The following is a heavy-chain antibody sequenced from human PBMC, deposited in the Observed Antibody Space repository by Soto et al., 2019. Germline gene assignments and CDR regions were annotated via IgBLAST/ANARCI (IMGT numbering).Heavy chain of an antibody. CDR2: ISGSGGST. V-gene: IGHV3-23*01. D-gene: IGHD5-12*01. CDR3: AKDLRAWLQYRKHTYYYFYGMDV. Sequence: PGGSLRLSCAASGFTFSSYAMSWVRQAPGKGLEWVSAISGSGGSTYYADSVKGRFTISRDNSKNTMYLQMNSLRAEDTAVYYCAKDLRAWLQYRKHTYYYFYGMDVWGQGTTVTVSS. J-gene: IGHJ6*02. CDR1: GFTFSSYA.